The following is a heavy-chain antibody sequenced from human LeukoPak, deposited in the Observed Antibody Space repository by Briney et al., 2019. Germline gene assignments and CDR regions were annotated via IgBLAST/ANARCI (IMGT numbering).Heavy chain of an antibody. CDR3: ARGLGTVVTTLYYFDY. J-gene: IGHJ4*02. Sequence: SETLSLTCAVYGGSFSGYYWSWIRQPPGKGLEWIGEINHSGSTTYNPSLKSRVTISVDTSKNQFSLKLSSVTAADTAVYYCARGLGTVVTTLYYFDYWGQGTLVTVSS. V-gene: IGHV4-34*01. CDR1: GGSFSGYY. CDR2: INHSGST. D-gene: IGHD4-23*01.